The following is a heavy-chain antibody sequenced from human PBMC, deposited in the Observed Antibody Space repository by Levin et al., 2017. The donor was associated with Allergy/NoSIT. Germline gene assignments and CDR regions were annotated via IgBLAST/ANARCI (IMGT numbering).Heavy chain of an antibody. Sequence: GGSLRLSCTASGFTFNNYAMSWVRQAPGKGLEWVASISDSGINTYYPDSVKGRFTISRDESKSTLYLEMNSVRAEDTAVYYCAKDLYTAYYYGNSSYYSHWCQGTLVTVSS. CDR3: AKDLYTAYYYGNSSYYSH. V-gene: IGHV3-23*01. CDR2: ISDSGINT. CDR1: GFTFNNYA. J-gene: IGHJ4*02. D-gene: IGHD3-22*01.